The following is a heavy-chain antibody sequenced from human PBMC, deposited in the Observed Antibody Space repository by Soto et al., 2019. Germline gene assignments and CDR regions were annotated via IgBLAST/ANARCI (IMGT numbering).Heavy chain of an antibody. CDR1: RFTFETYS. J-gene: IGHJ6*02. Sequence: VQLVESGGGLVKPGGSLRLSCAASRFTFETYSMSWVRQAPGRGLEWVSSITSNSNYIYYADSVKGRFTISRDNAKNSLFLELNSLRAQDTGVYYCARAGAGRKFGDDYYYYGMDVWGQGTTVTVSS. CDR2: ITSNSNYI. V-gene: IGHV3-21*01. CDR3: ARAGAGRKFGDDYYYYGMDV. D-gene: IGHD3-10*01.